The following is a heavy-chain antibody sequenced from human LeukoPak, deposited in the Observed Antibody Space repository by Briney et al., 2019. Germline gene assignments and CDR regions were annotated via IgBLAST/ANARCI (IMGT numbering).Heavy chain of an antibody. Sequence: PGGSLRLSCAASGFTVSSNYMSWVRQAPGKGLEWISIIYSGGSTYYADSVKGRFTISRDNSKNTLYLQMNSLRAEDTAVYYCTKDHTLYCSSTSCYAPSFDYWGQGTLVTVSS. CDR1: GFTVSSNY. CDR2: IYSGGST. V-gene: IGHV3-53*01. J-gene: IGHJ4*02. CDR3: TKDHTLYCSSTSCYAPSFDY. D-gene: IGHD2-2*01.